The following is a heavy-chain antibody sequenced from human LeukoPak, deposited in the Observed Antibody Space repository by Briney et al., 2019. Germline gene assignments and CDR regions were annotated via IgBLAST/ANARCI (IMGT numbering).Heavy chain of an antibody. J-gene: IGHJ4*02. Sequence: SETLSLTCAVSGGSFSDYYWSWIRQPPGKGLEWIGEINHSGSTNNNPSLKSRDTISVDTSKNQFSLKLSSVTAADTAVYYCARVSGLWGQGTLVTVSS. CDR3: ARVSGL. V-gene: IGHV4-34*04. CDR2: INHSGST. CDR1: GGSFSDYY.